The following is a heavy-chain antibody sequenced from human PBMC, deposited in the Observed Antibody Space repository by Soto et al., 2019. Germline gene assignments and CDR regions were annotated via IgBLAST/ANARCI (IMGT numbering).Heavy chain of an antibody. V-gene: IGHV4-31*03. D-gene: IGHD6-13*01. CDR1: GGSISSGGYY. Sequence: QVQLKESGPGLVKPSQTLSLTCTVSGGSISSGGYYWSWIRQHPGKGLEWIGYIYYSGSTYYNPSLKRRVTISVDTSKNQFALKLSSVIAADTAVYYCARAGVWGIAGLLDDWVQGTLVTVSS. CDR2: IYYSGST. J-gene: IGHJ4*02. CDR3: ARAGVWGIAGLLDD.